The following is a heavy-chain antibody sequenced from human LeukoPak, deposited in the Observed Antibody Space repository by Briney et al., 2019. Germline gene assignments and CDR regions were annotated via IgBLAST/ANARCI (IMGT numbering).Heavy chain of an antibody. V-gene: IGHV4-39*07. D-gene: IGHD6-13*01. CDR1: GDSISSSSSY. Sequence: PSETLSLTCTVSGDSISSSSSYWGWIRQPPGEGLEWIGSIYYSGSTYYNTSLKSRVTISVDTSKNQFSLKLSSVTAADTAVYYCARDTAAAGPYYFDYWGQGTLVTVSS. CDR2: IYYSGST. J-gene: IGHJ4*02. CDR3: ARDTAAAGPYYFDY.